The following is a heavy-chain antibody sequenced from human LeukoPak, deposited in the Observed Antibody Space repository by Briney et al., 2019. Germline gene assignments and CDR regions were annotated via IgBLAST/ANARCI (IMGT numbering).Heavy chain of an antibody. J-gene: IGHJ4*02. CDR3: ARRAAFAEYQSHLTHFDY. CDR1: GGSISSYY. V-gene: IGHV4-59*08. CDR2: IYHSGST. D-gene: IGHD2-2*01. Sequence: PSETLSLTCTVSGGSISSYYWSWIRQPPGKRLEWIGYIYHSGSTNYNSSLKSRVTISVDTSKNQFSLKLSSVTAADTAVYYCARRAAFAEYQSHLTHFDYWGQGTLVTVSS.